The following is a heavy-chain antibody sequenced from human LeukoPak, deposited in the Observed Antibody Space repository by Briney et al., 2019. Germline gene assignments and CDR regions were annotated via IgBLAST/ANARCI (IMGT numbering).Heavy chain of an antibody. D-gene: IGHD3-3*01. V-gene: IGHV4-61*02. J-gene: IGHJ6*03. CDR3: ARTYYDFWSGYSYYYYYMDV. CDR2: IYTSGST. CDR1: GVSISSGSYY. Sequence: SETLSLTCTVSGVSISSGSYYWSCIRQPPGKGLEWIGRIYTSGSTNYNPSLKSRVTISVDTSKNQFSLKLSSVTAADTAVYYCARTYYDFWSGYSYYYYYMDVWGKGTTVTVSS.